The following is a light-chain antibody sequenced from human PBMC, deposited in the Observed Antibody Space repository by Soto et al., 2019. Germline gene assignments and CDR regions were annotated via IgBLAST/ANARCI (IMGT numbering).Light chain of an antibody. V-gene: IGKV3-15*01. CDR3: QQYDNWPLT. Sequence: EVVLTQSPATLSLSPGERATLSCRASQSVSSNLAWYQQKPGQAPRFLIYGASTRATGIPARFSGSGSGTEFTLTISSLQSEDFAVYYCQQYDNWPLTFGGGTKVAIK. J-gene: IGKJ4*01. CDR1: QSVSSN. CDR2: GAS.